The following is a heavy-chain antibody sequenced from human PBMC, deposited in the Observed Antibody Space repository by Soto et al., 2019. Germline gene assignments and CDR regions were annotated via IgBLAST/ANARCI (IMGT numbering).Heavy chain of an antibody. V-gene: IGHV4-39*01. D-gene: IGHD6-19*01. CDR3: ARHKPGIAVAGDRADFDY. J-gene: IGHJ4*02. Sequence: SETLSLTCTVSGGSISSSSYYWGWIRQPPGKGLEWIGSIYYSGSTYYNPSLKSRVTISVDTSKNQFSLKLSSVTAADTAVYYCARHKPGIAVAGDRADFDYWGQGTLVTVSS. CDR1: GGSISSSSYY. CDR2: IYYSGST.